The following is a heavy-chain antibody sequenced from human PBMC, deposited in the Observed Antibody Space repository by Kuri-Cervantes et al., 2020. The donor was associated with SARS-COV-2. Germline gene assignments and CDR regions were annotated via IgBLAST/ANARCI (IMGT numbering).Heavy chain of an antibody. CDR2: ISAYNGNT. CDR3: ARDRGSSGWSWVYYYYGMDV. V-gene: IGHV1-18*01. CDR1: GYTFTSYG. Sequence: ASVKVSCKASGYTFTSYGISWVRQAPGQGLEWMGWISAYNGNTNYAQKLQGRVTMTTDTSTSTAYMELRSLRSDDTAVYYCARDRGSSGWSWVYYYYGMDVWGQGTMVTVSS. J-gene: IGHJ6*02. D-gene: IGHD6-19*01.